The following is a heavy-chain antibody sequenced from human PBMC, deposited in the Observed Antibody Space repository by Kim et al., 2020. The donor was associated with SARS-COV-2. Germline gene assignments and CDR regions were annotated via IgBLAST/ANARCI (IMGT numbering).Heavy chain of an antibody. D-gene: IGHD3-22*01. CDR1: GGTFSSYA. Sequence: SVKVSCKASGGTFSSYAISWVRQAPGQGLEWMGGIIPIFGTANYAQKFQGRVTITADESTSTAYMELSSLRSEDTAVYYCARSFSSGYGAYYFDYWGQGTLVTVSS. CDR2: IIPIFGTA. J-gene: IGHJ4*02. V-gene: IGHV1-69*13. CDR3: ARSFSSGYGAYYFDY.